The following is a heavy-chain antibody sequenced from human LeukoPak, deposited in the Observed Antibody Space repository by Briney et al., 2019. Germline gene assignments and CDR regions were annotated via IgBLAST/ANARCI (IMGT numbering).Heavy chain of an antibody. Sequence: KPGGSLRLSCAASGFTFSSYSMNWVRQAPGKGLEWVSSIISSSSYIYYADSVKGRFTISRDNAKNSLYLQMNSLRAEDTAVYYCARDPGYSGYALTTDYWGQGTLVTVSS. CDR2: IISSSSYI. J-gene: IGHJ4*02. D-gene: IGHD5-12*01. CDR3: ARDPGYSGYALTTDY. V-gene: IGHV3-21*01. CDR1: GFTFSSYS.